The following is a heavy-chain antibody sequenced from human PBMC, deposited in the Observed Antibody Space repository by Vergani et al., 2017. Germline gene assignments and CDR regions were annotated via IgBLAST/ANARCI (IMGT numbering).Heavy chain of an antibody. CDR1: GASIKNDFYY. Sequence: QVQLQESGPGLVKPSQTLSLTCTVSGASIKNDFYYWHWIRQPAGKGLEWIGRIYVSGITDYNSSLQSRVSMSVDTSKNQFSLTLTSVTAADTAVYYCARDNKQLRPRAFDLWVQGTMVTVSS. CDR3: ARDNKQLRPRAFDL. J-gene: IGHJ3*01. CDR2: IYVSGIT. D-gene: IGHD4-23*01. V-gene: IGHV4-61*02.